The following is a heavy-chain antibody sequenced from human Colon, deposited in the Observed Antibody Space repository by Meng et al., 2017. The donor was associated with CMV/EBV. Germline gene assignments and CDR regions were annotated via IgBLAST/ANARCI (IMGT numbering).Heavy chain of an antibody. J-gene: IGHJ4*02. D-gene: IGHD6-19*01. Sequence: GGSLRLSCAASGFTLSNSAMSWVRQAPGEGLEWVSSISGGGTSTYYADSVKGRFTISRDTPKNTLFLQLNSLRAEDTAVYYCARGVIAVGQRHYFDHWGQGTLVTVSS. CDR3: ARGVIAVGQRHYFDH. CDR2: ISGGGTST. V-gene: IGHV3-23*01. CDR1: GFTLSNSA.